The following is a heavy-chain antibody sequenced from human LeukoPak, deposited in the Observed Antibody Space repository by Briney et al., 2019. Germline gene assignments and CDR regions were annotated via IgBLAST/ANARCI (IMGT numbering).Heavy chain of an antibody. CDR3: ARDFMVRGVSFFDY. V-gene: IGHV3-30*04. Sequence: GGSLRLFCAASGFTFSSYAMHWVRQAPGKGLEWVAVISYDGSNKYYADSVKGRFTISRDNSKNTLYLQMNSLRAEDTAVYYCARDFMVRGVSFFDYWGQGTLVTVSS. CDR1: GFTFSSYA. CDR2: ISYDGSNK. J-gene: IGHJ4*02. D-gene: IGHD3-10*01.